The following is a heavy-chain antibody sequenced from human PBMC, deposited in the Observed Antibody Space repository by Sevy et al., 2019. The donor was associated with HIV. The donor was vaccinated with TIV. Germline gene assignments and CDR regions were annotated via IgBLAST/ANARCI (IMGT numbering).Heavy chain of an antibody. J-gene: IGHJ4*02. D-gene: IGHD3-10*01. CDR1: GFTFNYHF. CDR3: AGWDYYGSLYYFDY. CDR2: ISSASSYI. V-gene: IGHV3-21*01. Sequence: GGSLRLSCAASGFTFNYHFMNWVRQAPGKGLEWVSYISSASSYINYSDSVKGRFTISRDNAKNLVFLEMNNLGPEDTAVYFCAGWDYYGSLYYFDYWGQGTLVTVSS.